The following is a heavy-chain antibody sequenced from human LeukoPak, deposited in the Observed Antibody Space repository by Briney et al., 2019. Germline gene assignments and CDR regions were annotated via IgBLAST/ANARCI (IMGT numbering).Heavy chain of an antibody. CDR1: GFTFSSYG. CDR2: ISYDGSNK. D-gene: IGHD4-17*01. J-gene: IGHJ3*02. V-gene: IGHV3-30*18. Sequence: PGGSLRLSCAASGFTFSSYGMHWVRQAPGKGLEWVAVISYDGSNKYYADSVKGRFTISRDNSKNTLYLQMNSLRAEDTAVYYCAKDGYGYYVDAFDIWGQGTMVTVSS. CDR3: AKDGYGYYVDAFDI.